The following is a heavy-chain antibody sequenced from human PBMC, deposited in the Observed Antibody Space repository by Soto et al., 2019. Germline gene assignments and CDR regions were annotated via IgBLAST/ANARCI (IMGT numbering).Heavy chain of an antibody. CDR1: GGSFSGYY. Sequence: PSETLSLTCAVYGGSFSGYYWSWIRQPPGKGLEWIGEINHSGSTNYNPSLKSRVTISVDTSKNQFSLKLSSVTAADTAVYYCARGGTSMVRGVIINRYYFDYWGQGTLVTVSS. D-gene: IGHD3-10*01. J-gene: IGHJ4*02. CDR3: ARGGTSMVRGVIINRYYFDY. CDR2: INHSGST. V-gene: IGHV4-34*01.